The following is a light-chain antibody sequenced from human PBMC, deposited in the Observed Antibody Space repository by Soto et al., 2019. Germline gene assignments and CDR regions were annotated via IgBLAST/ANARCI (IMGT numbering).Light chain of an antibody. V-gene: IGLV2-14*01. CDR2: GVS. Sequence: QSALTQPASVSGSPGQSITISCSGTRSDIGSYNYVAWYQQFPGKTPKILIYGVSNRPSGVSSRFSGSKSGNTASLTISGLQAEDEADYYCSSYTDSSNYVFGTGTKVTVL. J-gene: IGLJ1*01. CDR3: SSYTDSSNYV. CDR1: RSDIGSYNY.